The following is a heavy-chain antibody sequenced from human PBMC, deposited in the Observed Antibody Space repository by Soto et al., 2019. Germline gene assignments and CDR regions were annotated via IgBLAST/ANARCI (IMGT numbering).Heavy chain of an antibody. V-gene: IGHV4-59*01. CDR3: ATSRRDGSIFARTNYYFDY. J-gene: IGHJ4*02. D-gene: IGHD2-8*01. Sequence: SETLSLTCTVSGGSISSYYWSCIRQPPGKGLEWIGYIYYSGSTNYNPSLKSRVTISVDTSKNQFSLKLSSVTAADTAVYYCATSRRDGSIFARTNYYFDYWGQGTLVTVSS. CDR2: IYYSGST. CDR1: GGSISSYY.